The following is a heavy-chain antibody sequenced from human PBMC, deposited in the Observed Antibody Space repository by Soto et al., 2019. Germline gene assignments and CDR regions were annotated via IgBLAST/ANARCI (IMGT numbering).Heavy chain of an antibody. D-gene: IGHD3-3*01. CDR3: ALSLEWPYYFDF. Sequence: QVTLKESGPVLVKPTESLTLTCTVSGFTLTNTRMGVSWIRQPPGKALEWLAHIFSSGEQLYSSSLRNRLTISKDTSDSQVVLTMTNLHPLDAGTYFCALSLEWPYYFDFWGQGALVTVSS. CDR1: GFTLTNTRMG. CDR2: IFSSGEQ. V-gene: IGHV2-26*01. J-gene: IGHJ4*02.